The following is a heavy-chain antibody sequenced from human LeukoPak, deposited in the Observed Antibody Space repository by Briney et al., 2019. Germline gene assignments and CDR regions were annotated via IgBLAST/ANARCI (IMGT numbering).Heavy chain of an antibody. Sequence: SETLSLTCTVSGGSISSGDYYWSWIRQPPGKGLEWIGYIYYSGSTYYNPSLKSRVTISVDTSKNQFSLKLSSVTAADTAVYYCARGRLGVKGAFDIWGQGTMATVSS. CDR1: GGSISSGDYY. CDR2: IYYSGST. D-gene: IGHD3-10*01. CDR3: ARGRLGVKGAFDI. J-gene: IGHJ3*02. V-gene: IGHV4-30-4*01.